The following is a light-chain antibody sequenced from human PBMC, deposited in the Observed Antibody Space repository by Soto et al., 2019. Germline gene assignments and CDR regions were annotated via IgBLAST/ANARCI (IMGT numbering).Light chain of an antibody. CDR1: QSISSW. Sequence: DIQMTQSPSTLSASVGDRVTITCRASQSISSWLAWYQQKPGKAPKLLIYKASSLESGVPSRFSGSGSGTEFPLSISGLEPDDFSTYCCQHYNSYLYTFGQGTKLEIK. CDR3: QHYNSYLYT. V-gene: IGKV1-5*03. CDR2: KAS. J-gene: IGKJ2*01.